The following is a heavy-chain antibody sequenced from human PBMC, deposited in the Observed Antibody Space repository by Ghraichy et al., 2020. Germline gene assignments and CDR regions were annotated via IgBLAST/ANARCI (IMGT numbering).Heavy chain of an antibody. Sequence: GGSLRLSCAASGFTFDDYAMHWVRQAPGKGLEWVSGISWNSGSIGYADSVKGRFTISRDNAKNSLYLQMNSLRAEDTALYYCAKDPHTAMGLRAEYFQHWGQGTLVTVSS. CDR3: AKDPHTAMGLRAEYFQH. J-gene: IGHJ1*01. CDR1: GFTFDDYA. V-gene: IGHV3-9*01. CDR2: ISWNSGSI. D-gene: IGHD5-18*01.